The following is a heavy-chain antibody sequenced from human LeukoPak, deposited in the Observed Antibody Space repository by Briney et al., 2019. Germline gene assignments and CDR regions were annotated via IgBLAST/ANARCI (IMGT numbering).Heavy chain of an antibody. CDR2: MKPNSGDT. D-gene: IGHD4-23*01. Sequence: ASVKVSCTASGYTFTSYDINWVRQGTGQGPEWVGWMKPNSGDTGYAQKFQGRVTMTRDTSINTAYMELSRLSSEDTAVYYCARDYGGESGWFDPWGQGTLVTVSS. J-gene: IGHJ5*02. V-gene: IGHV1-8*01. CDR3: ARDYGGESGWFDP. CDR1: GYTFTSYD.